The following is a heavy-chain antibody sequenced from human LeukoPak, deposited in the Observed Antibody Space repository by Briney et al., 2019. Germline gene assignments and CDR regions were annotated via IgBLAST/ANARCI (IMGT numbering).Heavy chain of an antibody. CDR2: ISYSGST. D-gene: IGHD2-15*01. V-gene: IGHV4-59*07. J-gene: IGHJ3*02. CDR3: ARYCSGGSCYSDAFDI. CDR1: GGSISSYY. Sequence: PSDTLSLTCTVSGGSISSYYGSWIRHPPGKGLEWITYISYSGSTNYNPSLKSRVTISVDTSKNHFSLKLSSVTAADTAVYYCARYCSGGSCYSDAFDIWGQGTMVTVSS.